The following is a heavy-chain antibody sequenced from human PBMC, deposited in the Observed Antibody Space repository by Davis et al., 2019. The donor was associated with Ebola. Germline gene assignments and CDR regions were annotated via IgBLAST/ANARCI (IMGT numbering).Heavy chain of an antibody. V-gene: IGHV1-69*13. Sequence: SVKVSCKASGGTFSSYAISWVRQAPGQGLEWMGGIIPIFGTANYAQKFQGRVTITADESTSTAYMELSSLRSEDTAVYYCARVRDYYYDSSGYYSPLDYWGQGTLVTVSS. CDR2: IIPIFGTA. D-gene: IGHD3-22*01. J-gene: IGHJ4*02. CDR1: GGTFSSYA. CDR3: ARVRDYYYDSSGYYSPLDY.